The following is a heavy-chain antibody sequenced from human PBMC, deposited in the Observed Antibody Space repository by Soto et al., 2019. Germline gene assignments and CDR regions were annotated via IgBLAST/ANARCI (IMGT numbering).Heavy chain of an antibody. Sequence: ASVKVSCKASGYTFTSYCISWVRQAPGQGLEWMGWISAYNGNTNYAQKLQGRVTMTTDTSTSTAYMELRSLRSDDTAVYYCARDLRYFDWPLQIYGYLRFDYWGQGTLVTVSS. CDR3: ARDLRYFDWPLQIYGYLRFDY. CDR2: ISAYNGNT. V-gene: IGHV1-18*01. CDR1: GYTFTSYC. D-gene: IGHD3-9*01. J-gene: IGHJ4*02.